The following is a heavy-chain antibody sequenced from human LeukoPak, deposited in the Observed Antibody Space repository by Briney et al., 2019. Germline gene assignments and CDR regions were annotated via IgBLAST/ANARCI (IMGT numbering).Heavy chain of an antibody. CDR2: IYYSGST. V-gene: IGHV4-39*01. CDR1: GGSISTSNYY. D-gene: IGHD3-22*01. J-gene: IGHJ3*02. CDR3: ARPTDYYDSRGEGHAFDI. Sequence: PSETLSLTCTVSGGSISTSNYYWGWIRQPPGKGLEWIGSIYYSGSTYYNPSLKSRVTISVDTSKNQFSLKLSSVTAADTAVYYCARPTDYYDSRGEGHAFDIWGQGTMVTVSS.